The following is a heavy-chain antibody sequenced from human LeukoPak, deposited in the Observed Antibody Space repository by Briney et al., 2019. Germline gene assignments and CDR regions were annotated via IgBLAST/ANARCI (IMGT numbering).Heavy chain of an antibody. CDR2: IIPIFGTA. CDR3: ARGTPSSSWLRSWFDP. D-gene: IGHD6-13*01. J-gene: IGHJ5*02. CDR1: GGTFSSYA. V-gene: IGHV1-69*13. Sequence: EASVKVSCKASGGTFSSYAISWVRQAPGQGLEWMGGIIPIFGTANYAQKFQGRVTITADESTSTAYMELSSLRSEDTAVYYCARGTPSSSWLRSWFDPWGQGTLVTVSS.